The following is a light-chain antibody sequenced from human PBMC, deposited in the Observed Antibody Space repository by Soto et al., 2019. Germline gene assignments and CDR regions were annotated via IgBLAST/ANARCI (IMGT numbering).Light chain of an antibody. J-gene: IGLJ1*01. V-gene: IGLV2-14*03. Sequence: HSVLTQPASLYGSPGQSITISRTGASSDVGGFDHVSWYQQHPGKVPRLLIYDVSSRPSGVSDRFSGSKSGNTASLTISGLQAEDEADYYCNSFTTTNTYVFGTGTKVTVL. CDR3: NSFTTTNTYV. CDR1: SSDVGGFDH. CDR2: DVS.